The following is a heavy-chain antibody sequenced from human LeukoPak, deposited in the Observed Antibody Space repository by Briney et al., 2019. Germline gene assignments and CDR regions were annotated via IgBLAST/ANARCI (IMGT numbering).Heavy chain of an antibody. D-gene: IGHD2-15*01. J-gene: IGHJ4*02. V-gene: IGHV3-21*01. CDR3: ARAGYCSGGSCYGSDY. Sequence: PGGSLRLSCVASGFTFSSYSMNWVRQAPGKGLEWVSSISSGSKYIYYGDSVKGRFAISRDNSKNTLYLQMDSLRAEDTALYYCARAGYCSGGSCYGSDYWGQGTLVSVSS. CDR1: GFTFSSYS. CDR2: ISSGSKYI.